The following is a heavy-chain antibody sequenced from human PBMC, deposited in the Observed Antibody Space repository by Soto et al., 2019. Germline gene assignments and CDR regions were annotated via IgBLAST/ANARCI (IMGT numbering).Heavy chain of an antibody. D-gene: IGHD6-6*01. CDR2: ISSSSSYI. CDR1: GFTFSSYS. V-gene: IGHV3-21*01. J-gene: IGHJ4*02. CDR3: ARDLYSSSARYFDY. Sequence: EVQLVESGGGLVKPGGSLRLSCAASGFTFSSYSMNWVRQAPGKGLEWVSSISSSSSYIYYADSVKGRFTISRDNAKDSLYLQMNSLRAEDTAVYYCARDLYSSSARYFDYWGQGTLVTVSS.